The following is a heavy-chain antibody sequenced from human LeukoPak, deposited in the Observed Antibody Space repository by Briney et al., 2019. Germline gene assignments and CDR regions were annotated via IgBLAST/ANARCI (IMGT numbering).Heavy chain of an antibody. Sequence: PGGSLRLSCAASGFTVSSNYMSWVRQAPGKGLEWVSVIYSGGSTYYADSVRGRFTISRDNAKNSLYLQMNSLRAEDTAVYYCARDRYGDYSIDYWGQGTLVTVSS. V-gene: IGHV3-53*01. CDR2: IYSGGST. D-gene: IGHD4-17*01. CDR1: GFTVSSNY. CDR3: ARDRYGDYSIDY. J-gene: IGHJ4*02.